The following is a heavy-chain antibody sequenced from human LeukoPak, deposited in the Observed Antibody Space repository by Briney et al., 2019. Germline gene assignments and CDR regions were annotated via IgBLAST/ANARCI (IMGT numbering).Heavy chain of an antibody. D-gene: IGHD2-2*01. Sequence: ASVKVSCKASGYTFTGYYMHWVRQAPGQGLEWMGRINPNSGGTNCAQKFQGRVTMTRDTSISTAYMELSRLRSDDTAVYYCARVSGYCSSTSCSHFDYWGQGTLVTVSS. J-gene: IGHJ4*02. CDR2: INPNSGGT. CDR1: GYTFTGYY. CDR3: ARVSGYCSSTSCSHFDY. V-gene: IGHV1-2*06.